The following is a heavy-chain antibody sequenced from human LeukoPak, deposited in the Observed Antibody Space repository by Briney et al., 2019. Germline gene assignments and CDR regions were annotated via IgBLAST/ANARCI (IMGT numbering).Heavy chain of an antibody. D-gene: IGHD6-6*01. V-gene: IGHV3-7*01. J-gene: IGHJ4*02. CDR3: ARDGGGYSSSY. CDR1: GFTFSSHW. Sequence: GGSLRLSCAASGFTFSSHWMSWVRQAPGKGLEWVANIKQDGSEKYYVDSVKGRFTISRDNAKNSLYLQMNSLRAEDTAVYYCARDGGGYSSSYWGQGTLVTVSS. CDR2: IKQDGSEK.